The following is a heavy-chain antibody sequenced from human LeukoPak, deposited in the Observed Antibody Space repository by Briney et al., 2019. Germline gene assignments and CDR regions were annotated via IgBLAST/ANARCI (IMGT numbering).Heavy chain of an antibody. Sequence: ASVKVSCRASGYTFTSYGISWVRQAPGQGLEWMGWISAYNGNTNYAQKLQGRVTMTTDTSTSTAYMELRSLRSDDTAVYYCARGLNYDFWSGYYLDYWGQGTRVTVSS. CDR3: ARGLNYDFWSGYYLDY. CDR1: GYTFTSYG. V-gene: IGHV1-18*01. CDR2: ISAYNGNT. J-gene: IGHJ4*02. D-gene: IGHD3-3*01.